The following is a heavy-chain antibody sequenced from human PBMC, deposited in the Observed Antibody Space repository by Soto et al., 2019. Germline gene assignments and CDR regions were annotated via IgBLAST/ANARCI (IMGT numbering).Heavy chain of an antibody. CDR2: ISDSSSYI. V-gene: IGHV3-21*01. J-gene: IGHJ6*02. CDR3: ARYDSSGYYRPYYYYGMDV. CDR1: GFTFSTYS. D-gene: IGHD3-22*01. Sequence: GGSLRLSCAASGFTFSTYSMNWVRQAPGKGLEWVSSISDSSSYIYYADSVKGRFTISRDNAKNSLYLQMNSLRAEDTAVYYCARYDSSGYYRPYYYYGMDVWGQGTTVTVSS.